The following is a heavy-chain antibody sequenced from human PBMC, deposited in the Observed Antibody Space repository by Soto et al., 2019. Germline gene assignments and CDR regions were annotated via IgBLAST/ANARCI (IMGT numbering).Heavy chain of an antibody. V-gene: IGHV2-5*01. CDR1: GFSLRTSGGG. CDR3: VKSGSSGWYGWFDP. CDR2: IYWNDDK. Sequence: SGPTLVNRTQTLTLTCIFSGFSLRTSGGGVGWIRQPPGKALEWLGFIYWNDDKRYSPSLKSRLTITKDTSKNQVVLTMTNMDPVDTATYYCVKSGSSGWYGWFDPWGQGTLVTVSS. D-gene: IGHD6-19*01. J-gene: IGHJ5*02.